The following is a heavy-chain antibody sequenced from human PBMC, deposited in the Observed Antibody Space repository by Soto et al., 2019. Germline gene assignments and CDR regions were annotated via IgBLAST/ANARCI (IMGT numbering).Heavy chain of an antibody. Sequence: ASVKVCCKASGGTFSSYAISWVRQAPGQGLEWMGGIIPIFGTANYAQKFQGRVTITADKSTSTAYMELSSLRSEDTAVYYCAREGVAAHYGMDVWGQGTTVTVSS. CDR3: AREGVAAHYGMDV. V-gene: IGHV1-69*06. D-gene: IGHD2-15*01. J-gene: IGHJ6*02. CDR1: GGTFSSYA. CDR2: IIPIFGTA.